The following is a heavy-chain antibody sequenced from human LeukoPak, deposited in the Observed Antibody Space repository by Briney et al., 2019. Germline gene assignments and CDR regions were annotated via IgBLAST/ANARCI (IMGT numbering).Heavy chain of an antibody. Sequence: KPSETLSLTCAVYGGSFSGYYWSWIRQPPGKGLEWIGEINHSGSTNYNPSLKSRVTISVDTSKNQFSLKLSSVTAADTAVYYCARGPPYYDFWNYFDYWGQGTLVTVSS. J-gene: IGHJ4*02. CDR3: ARGPPYYDFWNYFDY. D-gene: IGHD3-3*01. CDR2: INHSGST. CDR1: GGSFSGYY. V-gene: IGHV4-34*01.